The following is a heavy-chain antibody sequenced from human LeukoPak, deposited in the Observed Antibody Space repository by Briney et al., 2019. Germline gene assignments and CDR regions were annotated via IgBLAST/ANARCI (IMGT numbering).Heavy chain of an antibody. J-gene: IGHJ2*01. D-gene: IGHD5-24*01. CDR1: GFTFSDYY. V-gene: IGHV3-23*01. Sequence: GGSLRLSCAASGFTFSDYYMSWIRQAPGKGLEWVSAISGSGVSTYSADSVKGRFTISRDNSKNTLYLQMNSLRAEDTAVYYCAKDHMRDGYNYGYWYFDLWGRGTLVTVSS. CDR2: ISGSGVST. CDR3: AKDHMRDGYNYGYWYFDL.